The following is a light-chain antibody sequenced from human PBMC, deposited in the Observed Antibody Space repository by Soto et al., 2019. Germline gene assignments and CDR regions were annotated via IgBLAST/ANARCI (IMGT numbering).Light chain of an antibody. CDR2: RAS. V-gene: IGKV1-5*03. J-gene: IGKJ3*01. Sequence: DIQMTQSPSSLSASVGDRVTITCRASQIINTWLAWYQQKPGKAPKLLIYRASNLVNVVPSRFSGSGSGTEFTLTIRSRQPDDFSIYYCQQYENSSGTFGPGTKVDL. CDR1: QIINTW. CDR3: QQYENSSGT.